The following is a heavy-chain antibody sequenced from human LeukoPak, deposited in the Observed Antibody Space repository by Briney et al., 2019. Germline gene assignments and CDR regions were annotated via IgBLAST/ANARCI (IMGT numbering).Heavy chain of an antibody. CDR3: ARSRRVYSGFNWFDP. CDR1: GGSISSSSYY. CDR2: IYYSGST. D-gene: IGHD5-12*01. J-gene: IGHJ5*02. V-gene: IGHV4-39*01. Sequence: SETLSLTCTVSGGSISSSSYYWGWIRQPPGKGLEWIGGIYYSGSTYYNPSLKSRVTISVDTSKNQFSLKLSSVTAADTAVYYCARSRRVYSGFNWFDPWGQGTLVTVSS.